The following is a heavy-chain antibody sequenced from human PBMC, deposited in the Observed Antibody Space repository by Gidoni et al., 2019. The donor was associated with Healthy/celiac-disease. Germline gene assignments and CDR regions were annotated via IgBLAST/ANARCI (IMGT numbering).Heavy chain of an antibody. D-gene: IGHD2-2*01. Sequence: EVQLVESGGGLVKPGGSLRLSCAASGFTFRNDRMSCVSQAPGKGLEWVGRIKSKTDGGTTDYAAPVKGRFTISRDDSKNTLYLQMNSLKTEDTAVYYCTTDFGGYCSSTSCSGDYMDVWGKGTTVTVSS. CDR1: GFTFRNDR. J-gene: IGHJ6*03. V-gene: IGHV3-15*01. CDR3: TTDFGGYCSSTSCSGDYMDV. CDR2: IKSKTDGGTT.